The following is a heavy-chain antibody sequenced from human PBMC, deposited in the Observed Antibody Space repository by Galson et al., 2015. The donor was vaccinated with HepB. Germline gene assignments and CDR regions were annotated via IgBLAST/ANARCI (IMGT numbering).Heavy chain of an antibody. CDR1: GFTFSSYA. CDR2: ISDSGSNT. V-gene: IGHV3-23*01. CDR3: AKNSGDCCYSAFDC. Sequence: SLRLSCAASGFTFSSYAMSWVRQAPGKGLEWVFSISDSGSNTYYADSVRGRFTISRDNSENTLYMQMNSLRAEDTALYYCAKNSGDCCYSAFDCWGQGTLVTVSS. D-gene: IGHD2-15*01. J-gene: IGHJ4*02.